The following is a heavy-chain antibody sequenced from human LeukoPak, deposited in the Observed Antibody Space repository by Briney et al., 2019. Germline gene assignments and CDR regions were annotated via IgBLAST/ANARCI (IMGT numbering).Heavy chain of an antibody. J-gene: IGHJ4*02. CDR1: DGSISNTNW. V-gene: IGHV4-4*02. Sequence: PSETLSLICAVSDGSISNTNWWSWVRQPPGKGLEWIGEISHSGNTNYNPSLKSRVTILVDKSKKQFSLKLSSVTAADTAVYYCARLSLKVLEWSPTKGKETHYFDYWGQGTLVTVSS. D-gene: IGHD3-3*01. CDR2: ISHSGNT. CDR3: ARLSLKVLEWSPTKGKETHYFDY.